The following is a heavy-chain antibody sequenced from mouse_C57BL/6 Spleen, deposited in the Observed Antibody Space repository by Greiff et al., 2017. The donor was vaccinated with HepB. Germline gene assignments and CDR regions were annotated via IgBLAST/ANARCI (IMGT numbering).Heavy chain of an antibody. J-gene: IGHJ4*01. CDR1: GYTFTDYN. V-gene: IGHV1-18*01. CDR2: INPNNGGT. D-gene: IGHD2-2*01. Sequence: VQLQQSGPELVKPGASVKIPCKASGYTFTDYNMDWVKQSHGKSLEWIGDINPNNGGTIYNQKFKGKATITADTSSNTAYLQLSSLTSEDTAIYYCARSGYPYAMDYWGQGTSVTVSS. CDR3: ARSGYPYAMDY.